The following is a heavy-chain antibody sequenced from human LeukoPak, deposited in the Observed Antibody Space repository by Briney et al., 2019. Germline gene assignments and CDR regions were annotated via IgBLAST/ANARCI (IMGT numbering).Heavy chain of an antibody. D-gene: IGHD3-22*01. V-gene: IGHV1-2*02. J-gene: IGHJ3*02. CDR2: INPNSGGT. Sequence: ASVKVSCKASGYTFTSYGISWVRQAPGQGLEWMGWINPNSGGTNYAQQFQGRLTMTRDTSISTAYMELSRLRSDDTAIYYCARGLFLSGYLDALDIWGQGTVVTVSS. CDR1: GYTFTSYG. CDR3: ARGLFLSGYLDALDI.